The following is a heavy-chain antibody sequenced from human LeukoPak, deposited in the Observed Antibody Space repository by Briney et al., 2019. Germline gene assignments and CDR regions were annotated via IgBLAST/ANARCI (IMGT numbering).Heavy chain of an antibody. J-gene: IGHJ4*02. V-gene: IGHV1-3*01. D-gene: IGHD6-13*01. CDR3: AREHKYSSSWYPAY. CDR2: MNADNGGT. Sequence: ASVKVSCKASGYIFTTYPIHWVRQVPGQRLEWMGWMNADNGGTIYSQKFQGRVTITRDTSASTAYVELSSLTSEDTAVYYCAREHKYSSSWYPAYWGQGTLVTVPS. CDR1: GYIFTTYP.